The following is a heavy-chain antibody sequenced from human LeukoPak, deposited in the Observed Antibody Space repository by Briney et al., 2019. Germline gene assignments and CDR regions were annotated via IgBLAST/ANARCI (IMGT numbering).Heavy chain of an antibody. CDR3: ATDRNDKSDC. CDR1: EFTFSNYW. Sequence: PGGSLRLSCAASEFTFSNYWMSWVRQAPGKGLEWVANIKPDGGAKYYADSVKGRFTISRDNAKNSLYLQMSSLRAEDTAVYYCATDRNDKSDCWGQGTLVTVSS. D-gene: IGHD1-1*01. V-gene: IGHV3-7*01. CDR2: IKPDGGAK. J-gene: IGHJ4*02.